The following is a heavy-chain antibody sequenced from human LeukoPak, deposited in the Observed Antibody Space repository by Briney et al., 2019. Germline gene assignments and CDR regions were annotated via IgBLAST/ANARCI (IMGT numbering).Heavy chain of an antibody. CDR1: GGSISSYY. D-gene: IGHD3-22*01. CDR2: IYYSGST. V-gene: IGHV4-59*01. Sequence: PSETLSLTCTVSGGSISSYYWSWIRQPPGKGLEWIGYIYYSGSTNYNPSLKSRVTISVDTSKNQFSLKLSSVTAADTAVYYCARDRSYDSSGPDYWGQGTQVTVSS. CDR3: ARDRSYDSSGPDY. J-gene: IGHJ4*02.